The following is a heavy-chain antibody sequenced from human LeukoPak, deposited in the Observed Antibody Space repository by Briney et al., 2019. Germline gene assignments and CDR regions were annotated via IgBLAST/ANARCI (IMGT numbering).Heavy chain of an antibody. D-gene: IGHD2-15*01. CDR2: IKEDGSEK. CDR3: ARDIVVVVAATLNWYFDL. CDR1: GFTFSRYW. V-gene: IGHV3-7*01. J-gene: IGHJ2*01. Sequence: GGSLRLSCAASGFTFSRYWMSWVRQAPGKGLEWVANIKEDGSEKYYVDSVKGRFTISRDNAKNSLYLQMNSLRAEDTAVYYCARDIVVVVAATLNWYFDLWGRGTLVTVSS.